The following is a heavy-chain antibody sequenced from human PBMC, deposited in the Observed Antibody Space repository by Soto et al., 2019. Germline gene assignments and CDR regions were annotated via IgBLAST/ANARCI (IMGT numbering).Heavy chain of an antibody. CDR2: IVPIVDTS. V-gene: IGHV1-69*12. CDR3: XXXXAXXXXPDX. J-gene: IGHJ4*02. CDR1: GGTFSSYA. Sequence: QVQLVQSGAEVRQPASSVKVSCKTSGGTFSSYAISWVRQAPGQGLEWMGGIVPIVDTSTYAQKFQGRVTITADESTSTVYMXXSXXXXXXXAVXXXXXXXAXXXXPDXWGQGTLVTVSS.